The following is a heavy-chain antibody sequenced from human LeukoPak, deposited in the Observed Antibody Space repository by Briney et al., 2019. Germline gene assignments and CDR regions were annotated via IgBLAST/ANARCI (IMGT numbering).Heavy chain of an antibody. CDR3: ARDLIAARSGLDY. J-gene: IGHJ4*02. V-gene: IGHV3-33*01. CDR1: GFTFSSYG. Sequence: GGSLRLSCAASGFTFSSYGMHWVRQAPGKGLEWVAVIWYDGSNKYYADSVKGRFTTSRDNSKNTLYLQMNSLRAEDTAVYYCARDLIAARSGLDYWGQGTLVTVSS. D-gene: IGHD6-6*01. CDR2: IWYDGSNK.